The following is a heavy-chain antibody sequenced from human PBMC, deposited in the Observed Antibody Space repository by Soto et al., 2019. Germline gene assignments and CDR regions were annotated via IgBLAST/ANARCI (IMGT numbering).Heavy chain of an antibody. CDR3: AKRIHDY. CDR2: ISGSGGTT. V-gene: IGHV3-23*01. J-gene: IGHJ4*02. CDR1: GFTFSSYG. D-gene: IGHD2-15*01. Sequence: PGGSLRLSCAASGFTFSSYGMSWVRQAPGKGLEWVSAISGSGGTTYYADSVKGRFTISRDQSKNTLYLQMNSLRVDDTAIYYCAKRIHDYWGLGTLVTVS.